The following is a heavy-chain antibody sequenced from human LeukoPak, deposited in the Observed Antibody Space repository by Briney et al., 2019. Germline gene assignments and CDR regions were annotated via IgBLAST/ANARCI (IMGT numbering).Heavy chain of an antibody. J-gene: IGHJ4*02. V-gene: IGHV3-21*01. CDR2: ISSTSTYT. D-gene: IGHD4-23*01. CDR1: GFTFSSYS. CDR3: AREFFYGGNFDY. Sequence: GGSLRLSCAASGFTFSSYSMNWVRQAPGKGLEWVSSISSTSTYTYYAGSVKGRFTISRDNAKNSLYLQMNSLRAEDTAVYYCAREFFYGGNFDYWGQGTLVTVSS.